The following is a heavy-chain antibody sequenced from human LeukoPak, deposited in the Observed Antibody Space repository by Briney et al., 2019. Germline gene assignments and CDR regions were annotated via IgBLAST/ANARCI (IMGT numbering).Heavy chain of an antibody. CDR2: LSGSGTSP. CDR3: AKDLRGQLADYFDY. CDR1: GFTVGSYA. J-gene: IGHJ4*02. D-gene: IGHD3-10*01. Sequence: GGSLRLSCAVSGFTVGSYAMSWVRQPPGKGLEWVSSLSGSGTSPYYADSVRGRFTISTDKSKNTLYLQMNSLRAEDTALYYCAKDLRGQLADYFDYWGQGTLVTVSS. V-gene: IGHV3-23*01.